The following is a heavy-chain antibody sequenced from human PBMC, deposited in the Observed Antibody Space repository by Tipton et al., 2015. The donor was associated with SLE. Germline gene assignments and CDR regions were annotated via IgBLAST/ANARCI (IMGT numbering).Heavy chain of an antibody. Sequence: TLSLTCTVSGGSISSYYWSWIRQPPGKGLEWIGYIYYSGSTNYNPSLKSRVTISVDTSKNQFSLKPSSVTAADTAVYYCARVPLYYYYYMDVWGKGTTVTVSS. CDR1: GGSISSYY. J-gene: IGHJ6*03. V-gene: IGHV4-59*01. CDR3: ARVPLYYYYYMDV. CDR2: IYYSGST.